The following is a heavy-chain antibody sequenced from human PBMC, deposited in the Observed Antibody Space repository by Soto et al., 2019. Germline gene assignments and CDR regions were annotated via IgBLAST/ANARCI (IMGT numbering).Heavy chain of an antibody. V-gene: IGHV3-33*01. Sequence: PGGSLRLSCAASGFTFSSYGMHWVRQAPGKGLEWVAVIWYDGSNKYYADSVKGRFTISRDNSRNTLYLQMNSLGAEDTAVYYCARDPLGGYYFDYWGQGTLVTVSS. D-gene: IGHD5-12*01. J-gene: IGHJ4*02. CDR3: ARDPLGGYYFDY. CDR2: IWYDGSNK. CDR1: GFTFSSYG.